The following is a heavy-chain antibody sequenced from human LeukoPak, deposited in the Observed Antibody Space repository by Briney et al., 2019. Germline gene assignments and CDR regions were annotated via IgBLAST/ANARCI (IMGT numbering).Heavy chain of an antibody. J-gene: IGHJ6*02. CDR3: ARGPYYDFWSGYRAWTLYYYYGMVV. Sequence: SGSVACKPSGYTFAGNYMHWVRQAPGRVREWMGWINPNSGGPTYARTMQDRVSMSRRTSIRKAYMELSKLRSDDTAVYYCARGPYYDFWSGYRAWTLYYYYGMVVWGQGTTVTVSS. D-gene: IGHD3-3*01. CDR1: GYTFAGNY. V-gene: IGHV1-2*02. CDR2: INPNSGGP.